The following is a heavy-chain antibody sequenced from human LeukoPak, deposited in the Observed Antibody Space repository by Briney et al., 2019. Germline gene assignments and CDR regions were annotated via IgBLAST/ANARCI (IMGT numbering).Heavy chain of an antibody. CDR2: IYHSGST. Sequence: PSETLSLTCAVSGGSISSGGYSWSWIRQPPGKGLEWIGYIYHSGSTHYNPSLKSRVTISVDRSKNQFSLKLSSVTAADTAVYYCARVGRRLTQRWFDPWGQGTLVTVSS. CDR1: GGSISSGGYS. V-gene: IGHV4-30-2*01. J-gene: IGHJ5*02. D-gene: IGHD1-26*01. CDR3: ARVGRRLTQRWFDP.